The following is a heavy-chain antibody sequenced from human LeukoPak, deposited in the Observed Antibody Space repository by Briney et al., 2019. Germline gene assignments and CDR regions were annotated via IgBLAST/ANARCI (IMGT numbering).Heavy chain of an antibody. D-gene: IGHD2-2*01. J-gene: IGHJ4*02. CDR3: AREEYVPIGPAAMFY. CDR1: GFTFSTYW. Sequence: TGGSLRLSCAGSGFTFSTYWMSWVRQAPGKGLEWVSNIKQDGSEKYYVDSVKGRFTISRDNTKNSLYLQMNSLRAEDTAVYYCAREEYVPIGPAAMFYWGQGTLVTVSS. V-gene: IGHV3-7*01. CDR2: IKQDGSEK.